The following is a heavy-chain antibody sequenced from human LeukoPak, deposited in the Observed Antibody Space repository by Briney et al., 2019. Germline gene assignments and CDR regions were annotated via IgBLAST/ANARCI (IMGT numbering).Heavy chain of an antibody. D-gene: IGHD3-3*01. CDR2: ISGSGGST. Sequence: GGSLRLSCAASGFTFSSYAMSWVRQAPGKGLEWVSAISGSGGSTYYADSVKGRFTISRDNSKNTLYLQMNSLRAEDTAVYYCAKVRIFGVVIPYYMDVWGKGTTVTVSS. CDR1: GFTFSSYA. CDR3: AKVRIFGVVIPYYMDV. J-gene: IGHJ6*03. V-gene: IGHV3-23*01.